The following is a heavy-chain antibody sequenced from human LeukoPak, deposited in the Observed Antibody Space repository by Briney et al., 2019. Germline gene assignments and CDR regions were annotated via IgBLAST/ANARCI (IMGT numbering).Heavy chain of an antibody. Sequence: ASVNVSCMASGYTFTTYGLSWVRPPPGQGLEWLGWISTYDDNIKYAQSLQGRLTLPINTSTRTAYMELRSLTSDDTAVYYCARETYCNILTGTDYWGQGTLVTVSS. D-gene: IGHD3-9*01. CDR1: GYTFTTYG. CDR3: ARETYCNILTGTDY. J-gene: IGHJ4*02. V-gene: IGHV1-18*01. CDR2: ISTYDDNI.